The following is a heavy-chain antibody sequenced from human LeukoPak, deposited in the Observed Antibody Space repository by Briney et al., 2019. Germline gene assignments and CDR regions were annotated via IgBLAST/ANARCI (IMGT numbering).Heavy chain of an antibody. Sequence: GGSLRLSCAASGFTFSSYAMSWVRQAPGKGLEWVSAIRGSGENTYYADSVKGRFTISRDNSKNTLYLQMNSLRAGDTAIYYCAKARGYSCANEFHLEHWGQGTLVTVSS. D-gene: IGHD5-18*01. CDR3: AKARGYSCANEFHLEH. CDR2: IRGSGENT. J-gene: IGHJ1*01. CDR1: GFTFSSYA. V-gene: IGHV3-23*01.